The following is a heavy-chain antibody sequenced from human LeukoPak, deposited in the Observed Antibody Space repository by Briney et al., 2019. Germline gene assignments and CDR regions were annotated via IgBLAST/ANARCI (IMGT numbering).Heavy chain of an antibody. CDR1: GYTFTSYD. D-gene: IGHD2-15*01. J-gene: IGHJ4*02. V-gene: IGHV1-8*01. CDR3: ARGSPRRAGIDY. Sequence: GASVKASCKAAGYTFTSYDINWVRQATGQGLEWMGWMNPNRGNTGYAQKFQGRVTMTRNTAISTAYMELSSLRSEDTAVYYCARGSPRRAGIDYWGQGTLVTVSS. CDR2: MNPNRGNT.